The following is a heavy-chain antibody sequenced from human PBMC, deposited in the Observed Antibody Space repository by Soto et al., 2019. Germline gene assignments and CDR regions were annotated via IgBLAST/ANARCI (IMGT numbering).Heavy chain of an antibody. V-gene: IGHV1-46*01. D-gene: IGHD6-13*01. CDR1: GYTFTGYY. CDR2: INPSGGST. CDR3: ANAAYSTSWYDF. J-gene: IGHJ5*01. Sequence: ASVKVSCKASGYTFTGYYMHWVRQAPGQGLEWMGWINPSGGSTSYPQKFQGRVTLTRDTSTSTVYMELSSLRSEDTAVYYCANAAYSTSWYDFWGQGTLVTVSS.